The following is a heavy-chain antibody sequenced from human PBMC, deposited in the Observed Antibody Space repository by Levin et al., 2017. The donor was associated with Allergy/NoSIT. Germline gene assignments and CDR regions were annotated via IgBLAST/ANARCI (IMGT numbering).Heavy chain of an antibody. V-gene: IGHV4-30-4*01. Sequence: SETLSLTCTVSGGSISSGDYYWSWIRQPPGKGLEWIGYIYYSGSTYYNPSLKSRVTISVDTSKNQFSLKLSSVTAADTAVYYCASLYSSSWYDGEDYWGQGTLVTVSS. CDR1: GGSISSGDYY. D-gene: IGHD6-13*01. CDR3: ASLYSSSWYDGEDY. CDR2: IYYSGST. J-gene: IGHJ4*02.